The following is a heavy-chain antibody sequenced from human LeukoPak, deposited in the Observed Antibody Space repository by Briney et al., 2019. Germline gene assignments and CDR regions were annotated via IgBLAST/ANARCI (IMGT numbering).Heavy chain of an antibody. CDR3: ARAVPLVMVYEEIIPLPYYYYYGMDV. V-gene: IGHV1-69*13. CDR1: GGTFSSYA. CDR2: IIPIFGTA. J-gene: IGHJ6*02. D-gene: IGHD2-8*01. Sequence: SVKVSCRASGGTFSSYAISWVRQAPGQGLEWMGGIIPIFGTANYAQKFQGRVTITADESTSTAYMELSSLRSEDTAVYYCARAVPLVMVYEEIIPLPYYYYYGMDVWGQGTTVTVSS.